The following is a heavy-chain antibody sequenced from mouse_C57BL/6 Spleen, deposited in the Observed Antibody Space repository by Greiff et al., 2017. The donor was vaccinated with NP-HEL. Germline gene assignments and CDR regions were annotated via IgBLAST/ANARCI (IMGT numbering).Heavy chain of an antibody. CDR3: ARHGPGTRDAMDY. CDR2: ISSGGSYT. Sequence: EVHLVESGGDLVKPGGSLKLSCAASGFTFSSYGMSWVRQTPDKRLEWVATISSGGSYTYYPDSVKGRFTISRDNAKNTLYLQMSSLKSEDTAMYYCARHGPGTRDAMDYWGQGTSVTVSS. D-gene: IGHD4-1*01. CDR1: GFTFSSYG. J-gene: IGHJ4*01. V-gene: IGHV5-6*01.